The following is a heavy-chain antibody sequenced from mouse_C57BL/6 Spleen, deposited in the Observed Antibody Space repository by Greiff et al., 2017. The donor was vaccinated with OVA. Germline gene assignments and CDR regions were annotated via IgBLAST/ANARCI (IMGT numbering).Heavy chain of an antibody. CDR3: ARSGTGTGYAMDY. Sequence: QVQLKESGAELAKPGASVKLSCKASGYTFTSYWMHWVKQRPGQGLEWIGYINPSSGYTKYNQKFKDKATLTADKSSSTAYMQLSSLTYEDSAVYYCARSGTGTGYAMDYWGQGTSVTVSS. V-gene: IGHV1-7*01. J-gene: IGHJ4*01. CDR1: GYTFTSYW. D-gene: IGHD4-1*01. CDR2: INPSSGYT.